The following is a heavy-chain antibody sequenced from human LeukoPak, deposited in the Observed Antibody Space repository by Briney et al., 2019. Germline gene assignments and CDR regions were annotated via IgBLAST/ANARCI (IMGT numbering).Heavy chain of an antibody. V-gene: IGHV4-30-4*08. D-gene: IGHD2-2*01. CDR2: IYYSGST. J-gene: IGHJ6*03. CDR1: GGSISSGGYY. CDR3: ARDRCSSTSCSADYYYYMDV. Sequence: SETLSLTCTVSGGSISSGGYYWSWIRQPPGKGLEWIGYIYYSGSTYYNPSLKSRVTISVDTSKNQFSLKLSSVTAADTAVYYCARDRCSSTSCSADYYYYMDVWGKGTTVTVSS.